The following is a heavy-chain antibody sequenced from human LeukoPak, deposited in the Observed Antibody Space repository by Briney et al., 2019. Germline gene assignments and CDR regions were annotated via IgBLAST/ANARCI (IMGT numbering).Heavy chain of an antibody. J-gene: IGHJ4*02. V-gene: IGHV3-48*03. CDR3: AREPFDS. CDR1: GFTFSSYE. CDR2: ISSGGSTI. Sequence: GGSLRLSCAASGFTFSSYEMNWVRQAPGKGLEWVSYISSGGSTIYQADSVKGRFTISRDNAKNSLYLQMSSLRVEDTAVYYCAREPFDSWGQGTLVTVSS.